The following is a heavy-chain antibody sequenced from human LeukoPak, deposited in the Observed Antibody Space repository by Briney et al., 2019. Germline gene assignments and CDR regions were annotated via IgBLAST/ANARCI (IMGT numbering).Heavy chain of an antibody. CDR2: IYTSGST. Sequence: PSETLSLTCTVSGGSISSYYWSWIRQPAGKGLEWIGRIYTSGSTNYNPSLKSRVTMSVDTSKNQFSLKLSSVTAADTAVYYCARGWLVRPFYYYYMDVWGKGTTVTVSS. CDR1: GGSISSYY. J-gene: IGHJ6*03. CDR3: ARGWLVRPFYYYYMDV. V-gene: IGHV4-4*07. D-gene: IGHD6-19*01.